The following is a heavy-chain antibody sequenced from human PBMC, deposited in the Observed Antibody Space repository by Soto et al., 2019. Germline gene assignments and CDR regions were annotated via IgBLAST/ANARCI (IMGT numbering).Heavy chain of an antibody. CDR1: GLTFSRYA. J-gene: IGHJ4*02. Sequence: QVQLVESGGGVVQPGRSLRLSCEASGLTFSRYAMHWVRQAPGKGLQWVAVISYDGSGKYYAESVNGRFTISRDNSKNTLFLQMNSLRPVDTALYYCAVEVWGTEIRDFDYWGQGTLVTVSS. CDR2: ISYDGSGK. D-gene: IGHD3-16*01. V-gene: IGHV3-30*03. CDR3: AVEVWGTEIRDFDY.